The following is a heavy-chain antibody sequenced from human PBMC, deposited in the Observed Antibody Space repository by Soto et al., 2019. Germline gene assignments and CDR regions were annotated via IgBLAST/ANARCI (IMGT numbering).Heavy chain of an antibody. D-gene: IGHD3-16*01. J-gene: IGHJ6*02. CDR3: AKLLLGAADFSYYYGMDV. Sequence: PGGSLRLSCAASGFTFSSYGMHWVRQAPGKGLEWVAVISYDGSNKYYADSVKGRFTISRDNSKNTLYLQMNSLRAEDTAVYYCAKLLLGAADFSYYYGMDVWGQGTTVTVSS. CDR2: ISYDGSNK. V-gene: IGHV3-30*18. CDR1: GFTFSSYG.